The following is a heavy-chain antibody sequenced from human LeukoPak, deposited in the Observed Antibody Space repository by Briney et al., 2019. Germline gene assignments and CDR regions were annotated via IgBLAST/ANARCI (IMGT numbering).Heavy chain of an antibody. CDR1: GFTFSSYA. J-gene: IGHJ4*02. CDR3: ANESIVGADFDY. D-gene: IGHD1-26*01. CDR2: ISGSGGST. V-gene: IGHV3-23*01. Sequence: PGGSLRLSCAASGFTFSSYAMSWVRQAPGKGLEWVSAISGSGGSTYYADSVKGWFTISRDNSKNTLYLQMNSLRAEDMAVYYCANESIVGADFDYWGQGTLVTVSS.